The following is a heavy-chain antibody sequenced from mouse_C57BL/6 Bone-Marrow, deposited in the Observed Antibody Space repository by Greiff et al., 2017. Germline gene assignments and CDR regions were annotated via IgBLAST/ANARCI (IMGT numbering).Heavy chain of an antibody. Sequence: VQLQQSGAELARPGASVKMSCKASGYTFTSYTMHWVKQRPGQGLEWIGYINPSSGYTKYNQKFKDKATLTADKSSSTAYMQLSSLTSEDSAVYYCAREVITTVVASFYYAMDYWGQGTSVTVSS. J-gene: IGHJ4*01. CDR2: INPSSGYT. CDR3: AREVITTVVASFYYAMDY. V-gene: IGHV1-4*01. D-gene: IGHD1-1*01. CDR1: GYTFTSYT.